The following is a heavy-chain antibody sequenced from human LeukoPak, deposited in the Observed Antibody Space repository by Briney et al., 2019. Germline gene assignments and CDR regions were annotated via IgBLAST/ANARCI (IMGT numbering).Heavy chain of an antibody. D-gene: IGHD2-21*01. Sequence: PSETLSLTCAVYGGSFSGYYWSWIRQPPGKGLEWIGEINHSGSTNYNPSLKSRVTISVDTSKNQFSLKLSSVTAADTAVYYCARGIGSRANDYWWCYYYGMDVWGQGTTVTVSS. CDR3: ARGIGSRANDYWWCYYYGMDV. CDR1: GGSFSGYY. J-gene: IGHJ6*02. V-gene: IGHV4-34*01. CDR2: INHSGST.